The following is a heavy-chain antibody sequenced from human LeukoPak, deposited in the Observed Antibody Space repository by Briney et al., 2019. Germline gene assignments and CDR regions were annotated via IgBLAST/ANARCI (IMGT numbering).Heavy chain of an antibody. CDR2: IYHSGST. V-gene: IGHV4-39*01. CDR1: GGSISSSFYY. Sequence: SETLSLTCTVSGGSISSSFYYWGWIRQPPGKGLEWIGSIYHSGSTYYNPSLKGRVTISVDTSRNQFSLNLSSVTAADTAVYYCARRYGPWGQGTLVAVSS. D-gene: IGHD4-17*01. J-gene: IGHJ5*02. CDR3: ARRYGP.